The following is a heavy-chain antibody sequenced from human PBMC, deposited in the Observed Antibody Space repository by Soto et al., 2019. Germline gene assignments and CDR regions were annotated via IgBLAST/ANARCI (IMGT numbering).Heavy chain of an antibody. V-gene: IGHV1-2*04. CDR1: GYTFTGYY. CDR3: ARVGSGWYSA. CDR2: INPNSGGT. D-gene: IGHD6-19*01. Sequence: QVQLVQSGAEVKKPGASVKVSCKASGYTFTGYYMHWVRQAPGQGLEWMGWINPNSGGTNYAQKVQGWVTMTRDTSISTAYMELSRLRSDDTAVYYCARVGSGWYSAWGQGTLVTVSS. J-gene: IGHJ4*02.